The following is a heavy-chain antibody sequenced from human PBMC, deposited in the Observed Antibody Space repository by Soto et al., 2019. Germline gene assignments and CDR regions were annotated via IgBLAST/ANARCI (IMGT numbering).Heavy chain of an antibody. D-gene: IGHD2-21*02. CDR1: GYTFTGYY. CDR2: IIPNSGGT. J-gene: IGHJ6*02. CDR3: ARSARGDCSPDCYYYGMDV. Sequence: ASVKVSCKASGYTFTGYYMHSVRQAPGQGLEWLGWIIPNSGGTNYAQKFQGRVTMTRDTSISTAYMELSRLISDDTAVYYCARSARGDCSPDCYYYGMDVSGQRTTVTSP. V-gene: IGHV1-2*02.